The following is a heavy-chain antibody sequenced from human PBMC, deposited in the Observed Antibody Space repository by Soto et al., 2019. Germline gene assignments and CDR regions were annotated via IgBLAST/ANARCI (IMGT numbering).Heavy chain of an antibody. Sequence: PSETLSLTCTVSGGSISSYYWSWIRQPPGKGLEWIGYIYYSGSTNYNPSLKSRVTISVDTSKNQFSLKLSSVTAADTAVYYCARRTYYDFWSGYYHDYWGQGTLVTVSS. J-gene: IGHJ4*02. CDR3: ARRTYYDFWSGYYHDY. V-gene: IGHV4-59*01. CDR1: GGSISSYY. CDR2: IYYSGST. D-gene: IGHD3-3*01.